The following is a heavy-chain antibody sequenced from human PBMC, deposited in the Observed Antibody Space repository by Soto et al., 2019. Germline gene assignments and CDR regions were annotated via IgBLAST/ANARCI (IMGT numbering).Heavy chain of an antibody. D-gene: IGHD3-10*01. Sequence: QVHLVQSGAEVKKPGSSVRVSCKASGGTFSTSGISWVRQAPGQGLEWVGGIIPTFNTTNYGQRFQGSVTITADESTLTAYLELRSLSSADTAVYYCARGYYGSGRGNYYYYYGMDVWGQWTTVIVSS. V-gene: IGHV1-69*12. CDR1: GGTFSTSG. CDR2: IIPTFNTT. J-gene: IGHJ6*02. CDR3: ARGYYGSGRGNYYYYYGMDV.